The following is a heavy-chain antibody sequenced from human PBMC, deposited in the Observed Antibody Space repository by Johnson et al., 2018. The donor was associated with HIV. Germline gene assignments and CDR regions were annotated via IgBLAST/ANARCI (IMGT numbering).Heavy chain of an antibody. D-gene: IGHD3-16*02. J-gene: IGHJ3*02. CDR3: TTLRPLTFGGVIVMLDGFDI. V-gene: IGHV3-30*04. CDR1: GFTFSSYA. Sequence: VHLVESGGGVVQPGRSLRLSCAASGFTFSSYAMHWVRQAPGKGLEGVAVISYDGINTYYEDSVKGRVTISRDNSKNTLYLQMNSLRPEDTAVYYCTTLRPLTFGGVIVMLDGFDIWGQGALVTVSS. CDR2: ISYDGINT.